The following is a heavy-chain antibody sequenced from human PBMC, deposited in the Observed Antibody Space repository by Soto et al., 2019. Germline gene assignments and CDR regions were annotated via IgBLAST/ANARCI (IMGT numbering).Heavy chain of an antibody. V-gene: IGHV4-39*02. CDR3: ARGGGSRRGASCDFSCDR. Sequence: QLQLQESGPGLVQPSETLSLNCTVSGGSIRSTTNYWGWIRQPPGKGLQWIGSIGYSGSTYYNPDLQRRVTIPADTTKPRGSLKRNPGTPPDTAVHDCARGGGSRRGASCDFSCDRWGQGTGVT. CDR2: IGYSGST. CDR1: GGSIRSTTNY. J-gene: IGHJ5*02. D-gene: IGHD3-3*01.